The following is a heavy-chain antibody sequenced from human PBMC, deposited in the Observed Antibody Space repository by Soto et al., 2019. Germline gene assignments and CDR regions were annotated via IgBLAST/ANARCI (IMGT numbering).Heavy chain of an antibody. J-gene: IGHJ4*02. D-gene: IGHD2-2*01. V-gene: IGHV4-31*03. Sequence: SETLSLTCTVSGGSISSGGYYWSWIRPHPGKGLEWIGYIYYSGSTYYNPSLKSRVTISVDTSKNQFSLKLSSVTAADTAVYYCARAAVPAAGDYFDTGAREPWSPSPQ. CDR3: ARAAVPAAGDYFDT. CDR1: GGSISSGGYY. CDR2: IYYSGST.